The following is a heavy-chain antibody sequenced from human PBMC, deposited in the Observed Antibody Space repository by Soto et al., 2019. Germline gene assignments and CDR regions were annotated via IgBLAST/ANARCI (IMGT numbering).Heavy chain of an antibody. J-gene: IGHJ4*02. Sequence: SETLSLTCAVSGGSISSGGYSWSWIRQPPGKGLEWIGYIYHSGSTYYNPSLKSRVTISLDRSKNQFSLKLSSVTAADTAVYYCASGRGSYIFDYWGQGTLVTVSS. V-gene: IGHV4-30-2*01. CDR1: GGSISSGGYS. CDR3: ASGRGSYIFDY. D-gene: IGHD1-26*01. CDR2: IYHSGST.